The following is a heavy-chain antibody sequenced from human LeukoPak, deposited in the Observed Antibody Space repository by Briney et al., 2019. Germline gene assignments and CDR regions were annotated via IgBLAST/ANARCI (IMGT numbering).Heavy chain of an antibody. D-gene: IGHD2-15*01. Sequence: SGPALLKPTQTLTLPCTFSRLSISTSGMRVSWIRQPPVKALEELARIVRDDDKFYSTSLKTRLTISKDTSKNQAVLRMTNLDPVDTATYYCARTFYDCGGGTCYLYFDYWGQGTLVTVSS. CDR3: ARTFYDCGGGTCYLYFDY. CDR1: RLSISTSGMR. CDR2: IVRDDDK. V-gene: IGHV2-70*04. J-gene: IGHJ4*02.